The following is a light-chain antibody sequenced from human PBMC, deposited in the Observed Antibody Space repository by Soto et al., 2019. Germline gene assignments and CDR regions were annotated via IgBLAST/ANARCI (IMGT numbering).Light chain of an antibody. J-gene: IGKJ5*01. CDR3: QQYNSYPLT. Sequence: DIQMTQSPSTLSASVGDRVTITCRASQSISSLLAWYQQKPGRDPTLLSYQASTLESGVPSRFSGSGSGTKLPLAMGSLQPDDCATYYCQQYNSYPLTFGQGTRLEIK. V-gene: IGKV1-5*03. CDR1: QSISSL. CDR2: QAS.